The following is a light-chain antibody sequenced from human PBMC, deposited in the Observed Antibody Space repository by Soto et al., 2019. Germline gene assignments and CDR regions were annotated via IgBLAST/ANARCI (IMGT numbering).Light chain of an antibody. V-gene: IGKV3-20*01. CDR1: QRVSSSY. J-gene: IGKJ4*01. CDR2: GAS. Sequence: EIVLTQSPGTLSLSPGERATLSCRASQRVSSSYLAWYQQKPGQAPRLLIYGASSRATGIPDRFSGSGSGTDFTLTISRLEHEDCAVYYCQQYGSSPRTFGGGTKVEIK. CDR3: QQYGSSPRT.